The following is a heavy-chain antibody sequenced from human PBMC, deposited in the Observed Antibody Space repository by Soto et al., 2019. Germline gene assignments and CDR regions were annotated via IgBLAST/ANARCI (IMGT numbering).Heavy chain of an antibody. J-gene: IGHJ5*02. Sequence: QVQLQQWGAGLLKPSETLSLTCAVYGGSFSGYYWSWIRQPPGKGLEWIGEINHSGSTNYNPSLKSRVTISVDTPKNQFSLKLSSVTAADTAVYYCARGRRIAAAGSTEGTPWNWFDPWGQGTLVTVSS. CDR3: ARGRRIAAAGSTEGTPWNWFDP. V-gene: IGHV4-34*01. D-gene: IGHD6-13*01. CDR1: GGSFSGYY. CDR2: INHSGST.